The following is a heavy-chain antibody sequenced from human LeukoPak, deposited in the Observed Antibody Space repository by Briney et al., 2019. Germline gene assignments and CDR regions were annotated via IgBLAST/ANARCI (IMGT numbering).Heavy chain of an antibody. Sequence: ASVKVSCKASGYTLTGYYMHWVRQAPGQGLEWMGWINPNSGGTNYAQKFQGRVTMTRDTSISTAYMELSRLRSEDTAVYYCARGHRGSYPYYYYYMDVWGKGTTVTVSS. CDR1: GYTLTGYY. D-gene: IGHD1-26*01. V-gene: IGHV1-2*02. CDR2: INPNSGGT. CDR3: ARGHRGSYPYYYYYMDV. J-gene: IGHJ6*03.